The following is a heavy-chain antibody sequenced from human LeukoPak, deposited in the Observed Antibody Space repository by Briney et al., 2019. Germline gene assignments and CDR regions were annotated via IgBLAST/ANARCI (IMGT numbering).Heavy chain of an antibody. Sequence: GGSLRLSCAASGFTFSNYAMTWVRQAPGKGLEWVSAISDSGSTTFYADSVKGRFTISRDNSKSTLYVQMNNLRAEDTAVYYCARDPYSGKYAGRYFDYWGQGTLVTVSS. CDR2: ISDSGSTT. V-gene: IGHV3-23*01. D-gene: IGHD1-26*01. CDR1: GFTFSNYA. J-gene: IGHJ4*02. CDR3: ARDPYSGKYAGRYFDY.